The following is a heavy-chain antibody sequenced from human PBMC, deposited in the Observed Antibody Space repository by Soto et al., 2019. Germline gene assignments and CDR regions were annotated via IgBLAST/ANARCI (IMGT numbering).Heavy chain of an antibody. CDR1: GFTFSSYG. CDR3: AKTAKSGYGLDY. CDR2: ISYDGSNK. Sequence: SLRLSCAASGFTFSSYGMHWVRQAPGKGLEWVAVISYDGSNKYYADSVKGRFTISRDNSKNTLYLQMNSLRAEDTAVYYCAKTAKSGYGLDYWGQGTLVTVSS. D-gene: IGHD5-12*01. J-gene: IGHJ4*02. V-gene: IGHV3-30*18.